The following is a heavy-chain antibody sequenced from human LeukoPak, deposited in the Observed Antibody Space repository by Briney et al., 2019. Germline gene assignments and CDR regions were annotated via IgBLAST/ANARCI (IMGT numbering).Heavy chain of an antibody. CDR3: AKGVTSGY. CDR1: GFTFSDSW. D-gene: IGHD2-21*02. V-gene: IGHV3-7*04. J-gene: IGHJ4*02. CDR2: IKRDGSAK. Sequence: GGSPRLSCAASGFTFSDSWMTWVRQAPGKGLEWVANIKRDGSAKNYVDSVKGRFTISRDNAKNSLYLQMNSLRAEDTAVYYCAKGVTSGYWGQGTLVIVSS.